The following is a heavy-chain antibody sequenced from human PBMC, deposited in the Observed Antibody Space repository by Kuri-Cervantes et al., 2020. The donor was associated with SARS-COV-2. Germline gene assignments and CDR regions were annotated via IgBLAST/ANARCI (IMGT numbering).Heavy chain of an antibody. CDR3: ARDGTAGGSYNWFDP. V-gene: IGHV3-74*01. Sequence: GGSLRLSCAASGFTFSSYWMHWVRQAPGKGLVWVSRINSDGSSTTYADSVKGRFTISGDNAKNTLYLQMNSLRGEDTAVYYCARDGTAGGSYNWFDPWGQGTLVTVSS. J-gene: IGHJ5*02. CDR1: GFTFSSYW. CDR2: INSDGSST. D-gene: IGHD1-26*01.